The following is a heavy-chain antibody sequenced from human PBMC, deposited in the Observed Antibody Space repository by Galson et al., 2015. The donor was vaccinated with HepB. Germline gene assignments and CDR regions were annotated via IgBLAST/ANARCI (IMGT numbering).Heavy chain of an antibody. CDR3: ASRRRNGSRYFDY. Sequence: LSLTCTVSGGSISSSNYYWGWIRQPPGKGLEWIGSNFYSGSTYYNPSLKGRVTISVETSKNQLPLKGNSVTAADTAFYYCASRRRNGSRYFDYWDQGTLITVSS. CDR2: NFYSGST. CDR1: GGSISSSNYY. V-gene: IGHV4-39*01. D-gene: IGHD5-24*01. J-gene: IGHJ4*02.